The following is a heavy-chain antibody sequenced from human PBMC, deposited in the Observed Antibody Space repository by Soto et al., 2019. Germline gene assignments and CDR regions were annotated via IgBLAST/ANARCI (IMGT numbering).Heavy chain of an antibody. Sequence: PGGSLRLSCAASGFTFSSYAMSWVRQAPEKGLEWFSVISGSGGTTYYADSVKGRFTISRDNSKNTLYVQMNSLRAEDTAVYYCARESEDLTSNFDYWGQGTLVTVSS. V-gene: IGHV3-23*01. CDR1: GFTFSSYA. CDR2: ISGSGGTT. J-gene: IGHJ4*02. CDR3: ARESEDLTSNFDY.